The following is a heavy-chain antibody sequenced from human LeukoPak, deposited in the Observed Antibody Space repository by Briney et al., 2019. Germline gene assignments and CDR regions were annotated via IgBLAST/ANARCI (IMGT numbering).Heavy chain of an antibody. D-gene: IGHD5-18*01. CDR2: IYYSGST. V-gene: IGHV4-59*08. CDR3: ARLGYSYGLDY. Sequence: SETLSLTCTVSGGSISSYYWSWIRQPPGKGLEWIGYIYYSGSTNYNPSLKSRVTISVDTSKNQFSLKLSSVTAADTAVYYCARLGYSYGLDYWGQGTLVTVSS. J-gene: IGHJ4*02. CDR1: GGSISSYY.